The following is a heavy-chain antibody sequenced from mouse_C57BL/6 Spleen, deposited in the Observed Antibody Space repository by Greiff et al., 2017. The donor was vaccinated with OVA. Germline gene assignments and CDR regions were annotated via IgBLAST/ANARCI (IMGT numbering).Heavy chain of an antibody. CDR2: ISDGGSYT. V-gene: IGHV5-4*01. J-gene: IGHJ3*01. CDR3: ARDKAWFAD. CDR1: GFTFSSYA. Sequence: EVKLMESGGGLVKPGGSLKLSCAASGFTFSSYAMSWVRQTPEKRLEWVATISDGGSYTYYPDNVKGRFTISRDNAKNNLYLQMSHLKSADTALYYCARDKAWFADWGQGALVTVAA.